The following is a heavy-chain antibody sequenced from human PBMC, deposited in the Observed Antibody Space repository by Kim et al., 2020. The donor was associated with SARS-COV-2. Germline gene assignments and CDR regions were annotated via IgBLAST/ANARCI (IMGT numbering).Heavy chain of an antibody. CDR2: INPSGGDT. V-gene: IGHV1-46*01. CDR1: GYTFAKYF. J-gene: IGHJ4*02. Sequence: ASVKVSCKASGYTFAKYFLHWVRQAPGQGLEWMGIINPSGGDTVFALQFQDRVTMTRDTSTGTVSMEVRSLTSEDTAVYYCARGAPTEVLINGFFDSWGQGTPVTVSS. CDR3: ARGAPTEVLINGFFDS. D-gene: IGHD4-17*01.